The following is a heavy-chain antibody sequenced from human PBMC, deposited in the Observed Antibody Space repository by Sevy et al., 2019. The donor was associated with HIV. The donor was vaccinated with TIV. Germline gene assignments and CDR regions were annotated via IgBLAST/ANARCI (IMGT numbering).Heavy chain of an antibody. J-gene: IGHJ3*02. CDR2: IKQDGSEK. Sequence: GGSPRLSCAASGFTFSSYWMSWVRRAPGKGLESVANIKQDGSEKYYVDSVKGRFTISRDNAKNSLYLQMNSLRAEDTAVYYCARDLRSVVVVIVDASDIWGQGTMVTVS. D-gene: IGHD3-22*01. CDR3: ARDLRSVVVVIVDASDI. CDR1: GFTFSSYW. V-gene: IGHV3-7*01.